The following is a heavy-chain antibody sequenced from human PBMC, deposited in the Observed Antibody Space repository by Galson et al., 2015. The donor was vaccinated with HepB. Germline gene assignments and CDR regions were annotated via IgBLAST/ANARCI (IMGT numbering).Heavy chain of an antibody. Sequence: SVKVSCKASGYTFSTYGVNWVRQAPGQGLEWMGWINTNTGNPTYAQGFTGRFVFSLDTSVSTAYLHISSLQAEDTAVYYCARGLGYCSKTSCHGGGYWGQGTLVTVSS. CDR3: ARGLGYCSKTSCHGGGY. D-gene: IGHD2-2*01. J-gene: IGHJ4*02. V-gene: IGHV7-4-1*02. CDR1: GYTFSTYG. CDR2: INTNTGNP.